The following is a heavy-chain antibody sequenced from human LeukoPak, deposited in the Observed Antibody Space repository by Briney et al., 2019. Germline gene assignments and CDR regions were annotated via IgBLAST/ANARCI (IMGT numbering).Heavy chain of an antibody. Sequence: GGSLRLSCVVSGFTVSNNYMSWVRQAPRKRLEWVSLIYSGGSTYYADSVKGRFTISRDNSKNTVYLQMNSLRAEDTAMYYCARRDDHNGRDYWGQGTLVTVSS. J-gene: IGHJ4*02. V-gene: IGHV3-53*01. CDR1: GFTVSNNY. CDR2: IYSGGST. CDR3: ARRDDHNGRDY. D-gene: IGHD5-24*01.